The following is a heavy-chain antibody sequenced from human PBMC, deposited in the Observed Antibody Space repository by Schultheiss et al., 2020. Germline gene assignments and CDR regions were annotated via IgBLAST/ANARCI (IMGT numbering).Heavy chain of an antibody. CDR3: ATRALVSDAFDI. CDR2: INHSGST. V-gene: IGHV4-34*08. J-gene: IGHJ3*02. D-gene: IGHD3-10*01. Sequence: ESLKISCAASGFTFSNAWMSWVRQAPGKGLEWIGEINHSGSTNYNPSLKSRVTISVDTSKTQFSLKLSSVTAADTAVYYCATRALVSDAFDIWGQGTMVTVSS. CDR1: GFTFSNAW.